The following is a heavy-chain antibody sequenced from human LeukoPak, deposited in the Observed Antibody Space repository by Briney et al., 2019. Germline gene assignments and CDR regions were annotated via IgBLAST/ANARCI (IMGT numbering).Heavy chain of an antibody. J-gene: IGHJ4*02. CDR1: GFTFSSYG. D-gene: IGHD3-16*02. CDR3: AKFFPHFKFGGVIDPFDY. Sequence: GGSLRLSCAASGFTFSSYGMSWVRQAPGKGLEWVSAISGSGGSTYYADSVKGRFTISRDNSKNTLYLQMNSLRAEDTAVYYCAKFFPHFKFGGVIDPFDYWGQGTLVTVSS. CDR2: ISGSGGST. V-gene: IGHV3-23*01.